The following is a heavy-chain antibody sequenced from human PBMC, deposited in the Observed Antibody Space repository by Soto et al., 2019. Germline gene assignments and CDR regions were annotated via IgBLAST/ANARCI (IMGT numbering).Heavy chain of an antibody. CDR2: VTGDGSTI. J-gene: IGHJ4*02. CDR3: ARRGGALGY. CDR1: GFTFSNHW. D-gene: IGHD3-16*01. Sequence: GGSLRLSCAASGFTFSNHWMTWVRQAPGKGLEWVASVTGDGSTIYYVDSVKGRFTISRDNSKNSLYLQMNSLRAEDTAVYYCARRGGALGYWGQGTLVTVSS. V-gene: IGHV3-7*05.